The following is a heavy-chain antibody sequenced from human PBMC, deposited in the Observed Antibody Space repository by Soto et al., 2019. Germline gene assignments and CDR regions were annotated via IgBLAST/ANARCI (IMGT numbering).Heavy chain of an antibody. V-gene: IGHV3-23*01. J-gene: IGHJ4*02. Sequence: EVQLLESGGGLVQPGGSLRLSCAASGFTFSSYAMSWVRRAPGKGLEWVSGISGSAGRTHYADSVKGRFTISRDNSKNTLYLQMNSLRAEDTAVYYCARDLGLTTFIYYFDYWGQGALVTVSS. CDR2: ISGSAGRT. D-gene: IGHD3-16*01. CDR1: GFTFSSYA. CDR3: ARDLGLTTFIYYFDY.